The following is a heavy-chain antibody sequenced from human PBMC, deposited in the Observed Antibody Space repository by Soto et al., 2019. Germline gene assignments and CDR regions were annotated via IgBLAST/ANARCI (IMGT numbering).Heavy chain of an antibody. CDR3: ARGETYLGV. Sequence: QVQLVQSGAEVKKPGSSVKVSCKTSRDTFNKYAFNWVRQAPGQGLEWMGWIIPIFSSRNYAEKFQGRVTITADDSTSTANIELRRLILEDTAVYYCARGETYLGVWGQGTTVTVSS. CDR1: RDTFNKYA. V-gene: IGHV1-69*01. D-gene: IGHD3-16*01. J-gene: IGHJ6*02. CDR2: IIPIFSSR.